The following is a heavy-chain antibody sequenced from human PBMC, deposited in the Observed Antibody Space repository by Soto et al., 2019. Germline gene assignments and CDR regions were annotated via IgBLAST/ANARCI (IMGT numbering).Heavy chain of an antibody. CDR3: ARVGHITDYGMAV. V-gene: IGHV1-69*01. D-gene: IGHD1-26*01. CDR1: GGTFSSYP. Sequence: QVQLVQSGAEVKKPGSSVKVSCEASGGTFSSYPINWVRQAPGQGIEWMGGIIPFFGTSDYAQKFQGRVTITADDSTRTADLEVRSLRSEDTAVYYCARVGHITDYGMAVWGPGAPVTVSS. CDR2: IIPFFGTS. J-gene: IGHJ6*02.